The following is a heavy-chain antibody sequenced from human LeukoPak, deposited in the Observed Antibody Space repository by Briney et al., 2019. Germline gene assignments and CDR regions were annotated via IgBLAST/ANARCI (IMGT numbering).Heavy chain of an antibody. D-gene: IGHD6-13*01. CDR3: ATAPRYSSSRPPFDY. CDR2: FDPEDGET. CDR1: GYTLTELS. V-gene: IGHV1-24*01. Sequence: GASVKVSCKVSGYTLTELSMHWVRQAPGKGLEWMGGFDPEDGETIYSQKFQGRVTITRNTSISTAYMELSSLRSEDTAVYYCATAPRYSSSRPPFDYWGQGTLVTVSS. J-gene: IGHJ4*02.